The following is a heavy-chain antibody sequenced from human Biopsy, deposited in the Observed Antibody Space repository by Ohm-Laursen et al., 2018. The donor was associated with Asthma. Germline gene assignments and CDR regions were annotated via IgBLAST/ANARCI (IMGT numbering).Heavy chain of an antibody. Sequence: SVKVSCKSLAGTFNTYVIGWARQAPGQGLEWMGGINSVFGTTTYPQKFQDRVTITADDSTSTVYMELSSLRSEDTAVYYCARKAGSCISRTCYSLDLWGQGTLVTVSS. CDR2: INSVFGTT. CDR3: ARKAGSCISRTCYSLDL. D-gene: IGHD2-2*01. CDR1: AGTFNTYV. V-gene: IGHV1-69*13. J-gene: IGHJ5*02.